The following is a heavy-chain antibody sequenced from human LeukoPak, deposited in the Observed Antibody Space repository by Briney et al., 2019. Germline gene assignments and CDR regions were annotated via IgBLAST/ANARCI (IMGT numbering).Heavy chain of an antibody. D-gene: IGHD1-26*01. Sequence: GASVKVSCKASGYTFTSYGISWVRQAPGQGLEWMGWISAYSDDTNYAQKVQGRLTMTTDTSTSTAYMELRSLRSDDTAVYYCARAFAPCIVGATHRGVFDYWGQGTLVTVSS. CDR2: ISAYSDDT. CDR3: ARAFAPCIVGATHRGVFDY. CDR1: GYTFTSYG. V-gene: IGHV1-18*01. J-gene: IGHJ4*02.